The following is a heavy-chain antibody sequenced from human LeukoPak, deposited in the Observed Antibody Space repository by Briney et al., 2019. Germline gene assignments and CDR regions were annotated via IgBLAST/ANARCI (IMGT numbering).Heavy chain of an antibody. D-gene: IGHD4-17*01. CDR2: LNPQTGDT. CDR3: ARGGWRYGDYGDYLDY. V-gene: IGHV1-2*02. Sequence: GASVKFSCKASGYAFSAYYMHWVRQATGQGLEWMGWLNPQTGDTHFAQKFQGRVTFTRDTSISTAYMAVSRLRSDDTAVYYCARGGWRYGDYGDYLDYWGQGTLVTVSS. CDR1: GYAFSAYY. J-gene: IGHJ4*02.